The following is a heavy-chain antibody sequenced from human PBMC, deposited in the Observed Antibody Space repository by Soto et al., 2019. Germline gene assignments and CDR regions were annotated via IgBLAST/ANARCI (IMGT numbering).Heavy chain of an antibody. Sequence: SETLSLTCTVSGGSISSGDHFWSWLRQPPGKGLEWVGYIYYSGSTYYNPSLKSRVAISVDTSKNQFSLTLTSVTAADTAVYFCAREEALIVVPTGGIDYSFDYWGQGTLVTVSS. J-gene: IGHJ4*02. D-gene: IGHD3-22*01. V-gene: IGHV4-30-4*01. CDR1: GGSISSGDHF. CDR2: IYYSGST. CDR3: AREEALIVVPTGGIDYSFDY.